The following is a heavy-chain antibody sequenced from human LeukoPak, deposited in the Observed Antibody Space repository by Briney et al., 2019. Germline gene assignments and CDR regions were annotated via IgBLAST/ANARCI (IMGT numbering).Heavy chain of an antibody. CDR3: TTEENVDTAMVFRC. Sequence: GGSLRLSCAASGFTFSNAWMSWVRQAPGKGLEWVGRIKSKTDGGTTDYAAPVKGRFTISRDDSKNTLYLQMNSLKTEDTAVYYCTTEENVDTAMVFRCWGQGTLVTVSS. CDR2: IKSKTDGGTT. J-gene: IGHJ4*02. D-gene: IGHD5-18*01. V-gene: IGHV3-15*01. CDR1: GFTFSNAW.